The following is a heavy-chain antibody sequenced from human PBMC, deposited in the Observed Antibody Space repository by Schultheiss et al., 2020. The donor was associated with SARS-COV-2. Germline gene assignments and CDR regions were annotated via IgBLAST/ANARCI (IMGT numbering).Heavy chain of an antibody. V-gene: IGHV1-18*01. D-gene: IGHD4-23*01. CDR2: ISAYNGNT. J-gene: IGHJ3*02. Sequence: ASVKVSCKASGGTFSSYAISWVRQAPGQGLEWMGWISAYNGNTNYAQKLQGRVTMTTDTSTSTAYMELSRLRSDDTAVYYCARDGDYGGNPGAFDIWGQGTMVTVSS. CDR3: ARDGDYGGNPGAFDI. CDR1: GGTFSSYA.